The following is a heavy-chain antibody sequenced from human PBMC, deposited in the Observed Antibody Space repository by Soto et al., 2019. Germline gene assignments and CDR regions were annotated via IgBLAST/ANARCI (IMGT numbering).Heavy chain of an antibody. J-gene: IGHJ4*02. CDR1: GGSFSGYY. CDR3: ARGGLIAARPLDY. D-gene: IGHD6-6*01. V-gene: IGHV4-34*01. CDR2: INHSGST. Sequence: QVQLQQWGAGLLKPSETLSLTCAVYGGSFSGYYWSWIRQPPGKGLEWIGEINHSGSTNYNPSLKSRVTISVDTSKNQFFLKLSSVTAADTAVYYCARGGLIAARPLDYWGQGTLVTVSS.